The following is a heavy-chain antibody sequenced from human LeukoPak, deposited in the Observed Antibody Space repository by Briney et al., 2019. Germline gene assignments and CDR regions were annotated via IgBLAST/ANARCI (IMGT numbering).Heavy chain of an antibody. J-gene: IGHJ3*01. D-gene: IGHD3-10*01. CDR1: GGSFSGYY. Sequence: SETLSLTCAVYGGSFSGYYWSWIRQPPGKGLEWIGSIYYSGSTYYSPSLKSRVTISLDAPRRQISLKLTSVTAADTAVYYCARQHLMVSLGGAFFDFWGQGTMVTFSP. V-gene: IGHV4-34*01. CDR2: IYYSGST. CDR3: ARQHLMVSLGGAFFDF.